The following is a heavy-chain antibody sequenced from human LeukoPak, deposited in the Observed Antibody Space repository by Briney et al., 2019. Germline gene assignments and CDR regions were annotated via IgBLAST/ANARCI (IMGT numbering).Heavy chain of an antibody. CDR3: ARTLGYCSGGSCYGIDY. CDR2: IIPILGIA. Sequence: GASVKVSCKASGGTFSSYAISWVRQAPGQGLEWMGRIIPILGIANYAQKFQGRVTITADKSTSTAYMELSSLRSEDTAVYYCARTLGYCSGGSCYGIDYWGQGTLVTVSS. V-gene: IGHV1-69*04. CDR1: GGTFSSYA. J-gene: IGHJ4*02. D-gene: IGHD2-15*01.